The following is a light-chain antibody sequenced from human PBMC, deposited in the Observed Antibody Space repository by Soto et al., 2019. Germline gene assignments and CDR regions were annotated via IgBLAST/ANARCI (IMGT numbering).Light chain of an antibody. CDR3: NSYVGSNNYV. V-gene: IGLV2-8*01. Sequence: QSALTQPPSASGSPGHAVTISCTATASDIGRYNYVSWYQRPPGKAPKLIIYEVTKRPSGVPDRFSASKSGNTASLTASCLQADDEADYYCNSYVGSNNYVFGSGTKVIVL. J-gene: IGLJ1*01. CDR2: EVT. CDR1: ASDIGRYNY.